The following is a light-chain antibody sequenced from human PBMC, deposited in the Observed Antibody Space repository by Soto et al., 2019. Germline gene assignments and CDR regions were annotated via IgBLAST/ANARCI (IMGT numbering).Light chain of an antibody. Sequence: DIQLTQSPSFLSASVGDRVTITCRASQDISNFLAWFQQKPGRAPKLLIYGASTLQTGVPYRFSGSGSGTEFTLTISSLQPEDVATYYCNQLDTCPLTFGGGTKVEI. CDR1: QDISNF. J-gene: IGKJ4*01. CDR3: NQLDTCPLT. V-gene: IGKV1-9*01. CDR2: GAS.